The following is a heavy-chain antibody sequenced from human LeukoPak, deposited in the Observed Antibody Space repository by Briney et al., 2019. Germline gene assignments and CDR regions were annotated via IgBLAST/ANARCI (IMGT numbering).Heavy chain of an antibody. Sequence: GGSLRLSCAASGFTFNSYDMSWVRQAPGKALEWVSAISGSGSGTYYADSVKGRFTISRDNSENTLYLQMNSLRAEDTAVYYCARGGSYLSAFDIWGQGTMVTVSS. CDR3: ARGGSYLSAFDI. CDR2: ISGSGSGT. CDR1: GFTFNSYD. J-gene: IGHJ3*02. V-gene: IGHV3-23*01. D-gene: IGHD1-26*01.